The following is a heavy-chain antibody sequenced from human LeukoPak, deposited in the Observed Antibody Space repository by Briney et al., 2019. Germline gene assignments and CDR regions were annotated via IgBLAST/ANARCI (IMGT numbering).Heavy chain of an antibody. CDR1: GGSISSGGYY. J-gene: IGHJ3*02. Sequence: SETLPLTCTVSGGSISSGGYYWSWIRQPPGKGLEWIGYIYHSGSTYYNPSLKSRVTISVDRSKNQFSLKLSSVTAADTAVYYCARRVAGTDDAFDIWGQGTMVTVSS. D-gene: IGHD6-19*01. CDR2: IYHSGST. CDR3: ARRVAGTDDAFDI. V-gene: IGHV4-30-2*01.